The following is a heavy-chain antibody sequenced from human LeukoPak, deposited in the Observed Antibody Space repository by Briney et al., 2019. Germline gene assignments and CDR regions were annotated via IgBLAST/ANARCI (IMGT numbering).Heavy chain of an antibody. J-gene: IGHJ4*02. CDR2: IYYSGST. CDR1: GGSISSSSYY. V-gene: IGHV4-39*01. D-gene: IGHD3-3*01. CDR3: ARGRFSSRSLDY. Sequence: SETLSLTCTVSGGSISSSSYYWGWIRQPPGKGLEWIGSIYYSGSTDYNPSLKSRVTISVDTSKKQFSLKLSSVTAADTAVYYCARGRFSSRSLDYWGQGTLVTVSS.